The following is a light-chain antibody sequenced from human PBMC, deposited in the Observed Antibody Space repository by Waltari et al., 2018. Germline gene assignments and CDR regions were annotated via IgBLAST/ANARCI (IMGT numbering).Light chain of an antibody. CDR3: MQALRNPWT. CDR2: LGS. J-gene: IGKJ1*01. Sequence: QSLLHSNGYNYLDWYLQKPGQSPQLLIYLGSNRASGVPDRFSGSGSGTDFTLRISRVEAEDVGVYYCMQALRNPWTFGQGTKVEIK. CDR1: QSLLHSNGYNY. V-gene: IGKV2-28*01.